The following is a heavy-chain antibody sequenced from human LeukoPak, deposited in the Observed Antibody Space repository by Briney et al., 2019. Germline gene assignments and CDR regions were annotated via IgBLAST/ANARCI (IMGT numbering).Heavy chain of an antibody. Sequence: SVKVSCKASGGTFSSYAISWVRQAPGQGLEWMGGIIPIFGTATYAQKFQGRVTITADESTSTAYMELSSLRSEDTAVYYCARVDLNPSGYCGGDCYPAGLDYWGQGTLVTVSS. V-gene: IGHV1-69*13. J-gene: IGHJ4*02. CDR2: IIPIFGTA. CDR1: GGTFSSYA. D-gene: IGHD2-21*02. CDR3: ARVDLNPSGYCGGDCYPAGLDY.